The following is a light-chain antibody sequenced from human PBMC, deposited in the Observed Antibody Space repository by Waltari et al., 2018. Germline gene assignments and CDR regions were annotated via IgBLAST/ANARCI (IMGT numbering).Light chain of an antibody. V-gene: IGKV3-15*01. CDR2: GAS. J-gene: IGKJ1*01. CDR1: QSISFN. CDR3: QQYNTGPPCT. Sequence: EIVMTQSPATLSVSPGERATLSCRASQSISFNLAWYQQKPGQAPRILIYGASTRASGIPARFSCIGSGTDFSLTISSLQSEDFAVYFCQQYNTGPPCTFGQGTKVEVK.